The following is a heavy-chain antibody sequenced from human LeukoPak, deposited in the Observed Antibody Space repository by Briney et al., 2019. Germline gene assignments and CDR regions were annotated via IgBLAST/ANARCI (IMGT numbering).Heavy chain of an antibody. D-gene: IGHD2-2*01. CDR2: INPNSGGT. V-gene: IGHV1-2*02. CDR3: ARAPFLGYCGSASCPEGFDY. Sequence: ASVKVSCEASGYTFTGYYIHWVRQTPGQGLEWMGWINPNSGGTNYAQNFQGRVTMTRDTSIRTAYMELSRLRSDDTAVYYCARAPFLGYCGSASCPEGFDYWGQGTLVTVSS. CDR1: GYTFTGYY. J-gene: IGHJ4*02.